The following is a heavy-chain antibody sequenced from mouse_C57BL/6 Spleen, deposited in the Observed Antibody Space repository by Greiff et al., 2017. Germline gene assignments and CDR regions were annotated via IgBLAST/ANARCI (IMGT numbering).Heavy chain of an antibody. J-gene: IGHJ4*01. V-gene: IGHV5-17*01. CDR3: ARMVTTYAMDY. Sequence: EVHLVESGGGLVKPGGSLKLSCAASGFTFSDYGMHWVRQAPEKGLEWVAYISSGSSTIYYADTVKGRFTISRDNAKNTLFLQMTSLRSEDTAMYYCARMVTTYAMDYWGQGTSVTVSS. D-gene: IGHD2-2*01. CDR1: GFTFSDYG. CDR2: ISSGSSTI.